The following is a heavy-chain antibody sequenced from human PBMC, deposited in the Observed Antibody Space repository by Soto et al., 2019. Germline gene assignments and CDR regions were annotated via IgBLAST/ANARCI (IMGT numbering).Heavy chain of an antibody. Sequence: PSETLSLTCTVSGGSISSYYWSWIRQPPGKGLEWIGYIYYSGSTNYNPSLKSRVTISVDTSKNQFSLKLSSVTAADTAVYYCARHHCSGGSCYPYYFDYWGQGTLVTVSS. J-gene: IGHJ4*02. CDR1: GGSISSYY. V-gene: IGHV4-59*08. D-gene: IGHD2-15*01. CDR2: IYYSGST. CDR3: ARHHCSGGSCYPYYFDY.